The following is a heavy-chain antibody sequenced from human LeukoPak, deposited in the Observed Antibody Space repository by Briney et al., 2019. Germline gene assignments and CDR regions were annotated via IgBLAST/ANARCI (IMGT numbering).Heavy chain of an antibody. Sequence: ASVKVSCKPSAYTFTSSGICWVRQAPGQRVGWMGWISAYNGNTNYAQKLQGRVTMTTDTSTSTAYMELRSLRSDDTAVYYCARDLDIVVVPAAAGGNWFDPWGQGTLVTVSS. D-gene: IGHD2-2*03. CDR2: ISAYNGNT. V-gene: IGHV1-18*01. CDR1: AYTFTSSG. J-gene: IGHJ5*02. CDR3: ARDLDIVVVPAAAGGNWFDP.